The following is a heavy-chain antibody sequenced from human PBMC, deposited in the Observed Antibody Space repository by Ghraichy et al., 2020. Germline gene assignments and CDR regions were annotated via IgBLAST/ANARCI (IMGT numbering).Heavy chain of an antibody. J-gene: IGHJ6*02. Sequence: SETLSLTCAVYGGSFSGYYWSWIRQPPGKGLEWIGEINHSGSTNYNPSLKSRVTISVDTSKKQFSLKLSSVTAADTAVYYCARVPMPNYYYGMDVWGQGTTVTVSS. V-gene: IGHV4-34*01. CDR2: INHSGST. CDR1: GGSFSGYY. CDR3: ARVPMPNYYYGMDV. D-gene: IGHD2-2*01.